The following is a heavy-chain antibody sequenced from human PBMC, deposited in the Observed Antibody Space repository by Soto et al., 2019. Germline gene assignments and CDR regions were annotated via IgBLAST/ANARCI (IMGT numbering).Heavy chain of an antibody. Sequence: GGSLRLSCAASGFTFSSYWMSWVRQAPGKGLEWVANIKQDGSEKYYVDSVKGRFTISRDNAKNSLYLQMNSLRAEDTAVYYCARSSPNSGYYDAFDIWGQGTMVTVSS. CDR2: IKQDGSEK. V-gene: IGHV3-7*01. CDR1: GFTFSSYW. D-gene: IGHD3-22*01. J-gene: IGHJ3*02. CDR3: ARSSPNSGYYDAFDI.